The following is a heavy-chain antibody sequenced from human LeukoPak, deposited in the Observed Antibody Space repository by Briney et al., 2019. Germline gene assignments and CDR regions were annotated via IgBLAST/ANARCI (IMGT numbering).Heavy chain of an antibody. Sequence: GGSLRLSCAASGFTFSSYGMHWVRQAPGKGLEWVAFIRYDGSNKYYADSVKGRFTISRDNSKNTLYLQMNSLRAEDTAVYYCAKEPTGTTGTTFDYWGQGTLVTVSS. V-gene: IGHV3-30*02. J-gene: IGHJ4*02. CDR3: AKEPTGTTGTTFDY. CDR1: GFTFSSYG. CDR2: IRYDGSNK. D-gene: IGHD1-7*01.